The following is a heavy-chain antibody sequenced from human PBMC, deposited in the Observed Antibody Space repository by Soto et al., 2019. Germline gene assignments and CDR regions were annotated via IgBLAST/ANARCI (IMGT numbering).Heavy chain of an antibody. D-gene: IGHD6-13*01. CDR2: MNPNTGNT. CDR3: ASEIAGGGDNRFDP. V-gene: IGHV1-8*01. J-gene: IGHJ5*02. CDR1: EYTFSNYD. Sequence: QVQLVQSGAEVKKPGASVKVSCKASEYTFSNYDINWVRQATGQGLEWMGWMNPNTGNTGYAQKFQGRVTLTRDPSTRTAYMELSSLRSEDTAIYYCASEIAGGGDNRFDPWGQGTLVTV.